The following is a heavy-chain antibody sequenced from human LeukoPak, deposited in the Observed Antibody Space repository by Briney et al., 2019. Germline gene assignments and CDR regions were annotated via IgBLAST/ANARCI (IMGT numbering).Heavy chain of an antibody. V-gene: IGHV1-18*01. CDR3: PRGSEWNLLGSCDY. D-gene: IGHD3-3*01. J-gene: IGHJ4*02. Sequence: GASVKVSCKASGYTFTSYGISWVRQAPGQGLEWMGWISAYNGNTNYAQKLQGRVTMTTDTSTSTAYMEPRSLRSDDTAVYYCPRGSEWNLLGSCDYWGQGTLVTVSS. CDR1: GYTFTSYG. CDR2: ISAYNGNT.